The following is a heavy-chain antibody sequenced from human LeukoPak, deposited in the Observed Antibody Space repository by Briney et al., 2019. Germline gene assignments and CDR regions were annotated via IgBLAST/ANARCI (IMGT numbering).Heavy chain of an antibody. V-gene: IGHV1-18*01. CDR1: GYTFTSYD. D-gene: IGHD4-11*01. CDR3: AREATITTLYYYYYMDV. Sequence: GASVKVSCKASGYTFTSYDISWVRQAPGQGLEWMGWISAYNGNTKYAQKLQGRVTMTTDTSTSTAYMELRSLRSDDTAVYYCAREATITTLYYYYYMDVWGKGTTVTVSS. CDR2: ISAYNGNT. J-gene: IGHJ6*03.